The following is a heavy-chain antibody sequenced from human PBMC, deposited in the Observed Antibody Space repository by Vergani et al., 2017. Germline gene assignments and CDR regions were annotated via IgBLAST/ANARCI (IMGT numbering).Heavy chain of an antibody. CDR1: GGSISSYY. V-gene: IGHV4-59*01. D-gene: IGHD6-25*01. CDR2: IYYSGST. Sequence: QVQLQESGPGLVKPSETLSLTCTVSGGSISSYYWSWIRQPPGKGLEWIGYIYYSGSTNYNPSLKSRVTISVDTSKTQFSLRLCSVTAADTAVYYCASQYSSGWYYYYGMDVWGQGTTVTVSS. J-gene: IGHJ6*02. CDR3: ASQYSSGWYYYYGMDV.